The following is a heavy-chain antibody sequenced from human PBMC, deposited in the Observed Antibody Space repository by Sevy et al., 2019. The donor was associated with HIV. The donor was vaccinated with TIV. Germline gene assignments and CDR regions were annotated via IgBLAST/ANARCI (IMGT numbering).Heavy chain of an antibody. CDR2: ISRSNTYT. Sequence: GSLRLSCAASGFIFSSYSMNWVRQAPGKGLEWVASISRSNTYTYYADSVKGRFTISRDDAKNSLYLQMNSLRAEDTAVYYCARDYGGLNAFDFWGQGTMVTVSS. V-gene: IGHV3-21*01. J-gene: IGHJ3*01. CDR1: GFIFSSYS. CDR3: ARDYGGLNAFDF. D-gene: IGHD4-17*01.